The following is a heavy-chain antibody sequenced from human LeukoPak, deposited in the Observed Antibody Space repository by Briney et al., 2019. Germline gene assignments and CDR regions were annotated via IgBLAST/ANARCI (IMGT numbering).Heavy chain of an antibody. CDR3: ARGGYDFVYYYYGMDV. D-gene: IGHD3-3*01. V-gene: IGHV1-2*06. CDR1: GYTFTGYY. CDR2: INPNSGGT. J-gene: IGHJ6*02. Sequence: ASVTVSCKASGYTFTGYYMHWVRQAPGQGLEWMGRINPNSGGTNYAQKFQGRVTMTRDTSISTAYMELSRLRSDDTAVYYCARGGYDFVYYYYGMDVWGQGTTVTVSS.